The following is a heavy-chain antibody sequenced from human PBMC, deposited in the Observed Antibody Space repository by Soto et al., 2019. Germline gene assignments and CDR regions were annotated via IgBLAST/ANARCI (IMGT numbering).Heavy chain of an antibody. Sequence: PVDSLKISCDTSGYSSTSYWIGSVRQMPGKGLEWVGIICPAAADTRYSSSFEGQFTISADQSISTAYLQWTTLKASDTPMYSCAGPALCFTNGPNAFDIWGQGTMVTVSS. CDR2: ICPAAADT. D-gene: IGHD3-10*02. J-gene: IGHJ3*02. CDR1: GYSSTSYW. V-gene: IGHV5-51*01. CDR3: AGPALCFTNGPNAFDI.